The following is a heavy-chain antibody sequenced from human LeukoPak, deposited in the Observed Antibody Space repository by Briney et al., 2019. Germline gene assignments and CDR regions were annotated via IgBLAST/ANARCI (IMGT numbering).Heavy chain of an antibody. CDR3: AKGAVLSGGGLDY. J-gene: IGHJ4*02. D-gene: IGHD3-16*01. Sequence: PGGSLRLSCGASGFIFSDYYMSWIRQAPGKGLEWVSYIGSSGSPIYYADSVKGRFTISRDNSKNTLYLQMNSLRAEDTAVYYCAKGAVLSGGGLDYWGQGTLVTVSS. CDR2: IGSSGSPI. V-gene: IGHV3-11*04. CDR1: GFIFSDYY.